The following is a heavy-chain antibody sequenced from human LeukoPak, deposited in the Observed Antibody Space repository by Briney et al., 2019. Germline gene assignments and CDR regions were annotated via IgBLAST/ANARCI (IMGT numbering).Heavy chain of an antibody. D-gene: IGHD3-10*01. J-gene: IGHJ4*02. CDR1: GGSVSSGSYY. CDR2: IYYSGST. Sequence: SETLSLTCTVSGGSVSSGSYYWSWIRRPPGKGLEWIGYIYYSGSTNYNPSLKSRVTISVDTSKNQFSLKLSSVTAADTAVYYCARSLPSDYYGSGSHDYWGQGTLVTVSS. CDR3: ARSLPSDYYGSGSHDY. V-gene: IGHV4-61*01.